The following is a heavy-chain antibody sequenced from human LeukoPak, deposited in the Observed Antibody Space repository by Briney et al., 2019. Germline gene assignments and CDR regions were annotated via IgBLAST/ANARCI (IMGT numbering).Heavy chain of an antibody. V-gene: IGHV1-2*02. J-gene: IGHJ4*02. Sequence: VASVNVSCKASGYTFTGYYMHWVRQAPGQGLEWMGWINPNSGGTNYAQKFQGRVTMTRDTSISTAYMELSRLRSDDTAVYYCARDPPDTAMVRGPNDYWGQGTLVTVSS. CDR2: INPNSGGT. CDR3: ARDPPDTAMVRGPNDY. D-gene: IGHD5-18*01. CDR1: GYTFTGYY.